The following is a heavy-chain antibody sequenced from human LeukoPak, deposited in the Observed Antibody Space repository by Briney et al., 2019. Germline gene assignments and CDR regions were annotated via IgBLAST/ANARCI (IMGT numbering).Heavy chain of an antibody. J-gene: IGHJ3*02. CDR3: ARGRLRYFDWLLTDGVSDAFDI. CDR1: GYTFTSYD. Sequence: ASVKVSCKASGYTFTSYDINWVRQATGQGLEWMGWMNPNSGNTGYAQKFQGRVTITRSTSISTAYMELSSLRSEDTAVYYCARGRLRYFDWLLTDGVSDAFDIWGQGTMVTVSS. CDR2: MNPNSGNT. D-gene: IGHD3-9*01. V-gene: IGHV1-8*03.